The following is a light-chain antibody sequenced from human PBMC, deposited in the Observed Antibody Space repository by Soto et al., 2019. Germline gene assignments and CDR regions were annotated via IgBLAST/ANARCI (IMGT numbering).Light chain of an antibody. CDR2: DDS. CDR3: QVWLGGSGQGF. Sequence: SYELTQPPSVSVAPGQTARISCGGNNIGTKSVNWYQQKPGQAPVVVVYDDSDRPSGIPERFTGSNSGNMATLTITGVEAGDEADYYCQVWLGGSGQGFFGTGTK. CDR1: NIGTKS. J-gene: IGLJ1*01. V-gene: IGLV3-21*02.